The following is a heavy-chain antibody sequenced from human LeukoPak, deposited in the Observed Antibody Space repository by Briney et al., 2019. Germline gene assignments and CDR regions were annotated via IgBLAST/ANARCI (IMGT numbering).Heavy chain of an antibody. CDR2: IYYSGST. Sequence: SETLSLTCTVSGGSISSFYWSWIRQPPGKGLEWIGYIYYSGSTNYNPSLKSRVTISVDTSKNQFSLKLSSVTAADTAVYYCARGRYDFWSGYYFDYWGQGTLVTVSS. CDR1: GGSISSFY. D-gene: IGHD3-3*01. V-gene: IGHV4-59*01. J-gene: IGHJ4*02. CDR3: ARGRYDFWSGYYFDY.